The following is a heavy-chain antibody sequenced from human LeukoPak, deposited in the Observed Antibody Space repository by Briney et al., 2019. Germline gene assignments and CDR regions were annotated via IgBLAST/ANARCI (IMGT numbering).Heavy chain of an antibody. D-gene: IGHD3-10*01. CDR1: GYTFTSYG. J-gene: IGHJ6*02. CDR3: ARVQNYYGSGNYYYYGMDV. V-gene: IGHV1-18*01. Sequence: ASVKVSCKASGYTFTSYGISWVRQAPGQGLKGMGWISAYNGNTNYAQKLQGRVTMTTDTSTSTAYMELRSLRSDDTAVYYCARVQNYYGSGNYYYYGMDVWGQGTTVTVSS. CDR2: ISAYNGNT.